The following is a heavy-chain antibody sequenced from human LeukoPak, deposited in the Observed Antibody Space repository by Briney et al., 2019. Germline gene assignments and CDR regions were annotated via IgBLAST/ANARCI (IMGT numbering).Heavy chain of an antibody. Sequence: SQTLSLTCAISGDSVSSNSAAWNWIRQSPSRGLEWLGRTYYRSKWFNDYAVSVKSRITINPDTSKNQFSLQLNSGTPEDTAVYYCARAAAAKGAFDYWGQGTLVTVSS. CDR1: GDSVSSNSAA. J-gene: IGHJ4*02. V-gene: IGHV6-1*01. CDR2: TYYRSKWFN. CDR3: ARAAAAKGAFDY. D-gene: IGHD6-13*01.